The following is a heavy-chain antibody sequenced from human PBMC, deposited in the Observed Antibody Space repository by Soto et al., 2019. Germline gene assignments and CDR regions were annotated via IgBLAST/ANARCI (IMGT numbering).Heavy chain of an antibody. J-gene: IGHJ4*02. CDR3: AKEGRGGYSSGWYPFDF. CDR2: ISGSGGST. Sequence: EVQLLESGGGLVQPGGSLRLSCAASGFTFSSYAMSWVRQAPGKGLEWVSAISGSGGSTYYADSVKGRFTISRDNSKNTQYLQMNSLRAEDTAVYYCAKEGRGGYSSGWYPFDFWGQGTLVTVSS. V-gene: IGHV3-23*01. D-gene: IGHD6-19*01. CDR1: GFTFSSYA.